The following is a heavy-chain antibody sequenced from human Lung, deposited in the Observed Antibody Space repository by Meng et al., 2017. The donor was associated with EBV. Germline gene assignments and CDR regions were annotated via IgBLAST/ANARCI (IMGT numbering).Heavy chain of an antibody. CDR2: IYYTGSS. CDR3: ANAGRFGESLGDY. CDR1: GGSISSGGYS. D-gene: IGHD3-10*01. V-gene: IGHV4-31*11. Sequence: QLQWQESGPGLVRPSQTLSLTCAVSGGSISSGGYSWSWIRQQPGKGLEWIGYIYYTGSSFYNPSLKSRVTISVDTSKNQFSLNLSSVTAADTAVYYCANAGRFGESLGDYWGQGILVTVSS. J-gene: IGHJ4*02.